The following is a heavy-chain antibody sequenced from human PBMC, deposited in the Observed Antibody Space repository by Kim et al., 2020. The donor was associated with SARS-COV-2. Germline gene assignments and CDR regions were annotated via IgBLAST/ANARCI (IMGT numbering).Heavy chain of an antibody. Sequence: GGSLRLSCAASGFSFSGYWMHWVRQPPGRGLMWASRIKSDGSTIYSDSVEGRFTTSRDNAKNTLYLQVNSLRVEDTAVYYCARGNYHGMEVWGPGTTVTV. CDR1: GFSFSGYW. CDR2: IKSDGST. V-gene: IGHV3-74*01. CDR3: ARGNYHGMEV. J-gene: IGHJ6*02.